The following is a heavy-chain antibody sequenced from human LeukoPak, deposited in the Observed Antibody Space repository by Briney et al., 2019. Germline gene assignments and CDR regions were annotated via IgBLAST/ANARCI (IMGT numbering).Heavy chain of an antibody. J-gene: IGHJ5*02. V-gene: IGHV1-69*13. CDR2: IIPIFGTA. CDR1: GGTFSSYA. Sequence: EASVKVSCKASGGTFSSYAISWVRQAPGQGLEWMGGIIPIFGTANYAQKFQGRVTITADESTSTAYMELSSLRSEDTAVYYCASTPGIAAAGTIDWFDPWGRGTLVTVSS. D-gene: IGHD6-13*01. CDR3: ASTPGIAAAGTIDWFDP.